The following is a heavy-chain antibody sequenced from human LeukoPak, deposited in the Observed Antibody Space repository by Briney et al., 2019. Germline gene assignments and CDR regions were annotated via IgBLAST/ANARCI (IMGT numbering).Heavy chain of an antibody. D-gene: IGHD5-12*01. CDR3: ARGGHSGYDKDAFDI. CDR1: GFTVSSNY. V-gene: IGHV3-53*01. CDR2: IYSGGST. J-gene: IGHJ3*02. Sequence: PGGSLRLSCAASGFTVSSNYMSWVRQAPGKGLEWASVIYSGGSTYYADSVKGRFTISRDNSKNTLYLQMNSLRAEDTAVYYCARGGHSGYDKDAFDIWGQGTMVTVSS.